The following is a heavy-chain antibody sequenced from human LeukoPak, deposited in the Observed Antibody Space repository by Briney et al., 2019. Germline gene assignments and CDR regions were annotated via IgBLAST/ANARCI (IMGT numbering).Heavy chain of an antibody. D-gene: IGHD2-15*01. J-gene: IGHJ4*02. Sequence: SETLSLTCAVSGYSISSGYYWGWIRPPPGEGLEWIGSIYHSGSTYYNPSLKSRVTISVDTSKNQFSLKLSSVTAADTAVYYCARDIVVVVAARYFDYWGQGTLVTVSS. CDR2: IYHSGST. CDR1: GYSISSGYY. CDR3: ARDIVVVVAARYFDY. V-gene: IGHV4-38-2*02.